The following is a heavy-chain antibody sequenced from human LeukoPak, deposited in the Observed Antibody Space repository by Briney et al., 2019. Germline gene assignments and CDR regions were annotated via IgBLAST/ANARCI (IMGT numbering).Heavy chain of an antibody. D-gene: IGHD2-15*01. CDR1: GGSISSSAYY. V-gene: IGHV4-61*02. Sequence: PSETLSLTCTVSGGSISSSAYYWSWIRQPAGKGLEWIGRIYTSGSTDYNPSLKSRVTISLDTSKNQFSLNLSSVTAADTALYYCARDAPTAYCSGGTCYFDYWGQGTLVTVSS. CDR3: ARDAPTAYCSGGTCYFDY. J-gene: IGHJ4*02. CDR2: IYTSGST.